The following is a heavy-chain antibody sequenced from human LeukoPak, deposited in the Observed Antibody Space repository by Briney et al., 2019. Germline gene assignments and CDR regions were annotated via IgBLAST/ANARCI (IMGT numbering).Heavy chain of an antibody. D-gene: IGHD3-22*01. J-gene: IGHJ4*02. CDR3: ARWDDSSGYYYFDY. V-gene: IGHV4-34*01. CDR1: GGSFSGYY. CDR2: INHSGST. Sequence: SETLSLTCAVYGGSFSGYYWSWIRQPPGKGLEWIGEINHSGSTHYNPSLKSRVTISVDTSKNQFSLKLSSVAAADTAVYYCARWDDSSGYYYFDYWGQGTLVTVSS.